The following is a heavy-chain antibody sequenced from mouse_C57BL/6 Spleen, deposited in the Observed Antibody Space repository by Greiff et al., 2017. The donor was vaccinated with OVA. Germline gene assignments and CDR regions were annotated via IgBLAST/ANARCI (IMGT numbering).Heavy chain of an antibody. Sequence: DVQLVESGPGLVKPSQSLSLTCSVPGYSITSGYYWNWIRQFPGNKLEWMGYISYDGSNKYNPSLKNRISITRDTSKNQFFLKLNSVTTEDTATYYCARGGGQFAYWGQGTLVTVSA. J-gene: IGHJ3*01. CDR2: ISYDGSN. D-gene: IGHD3-3*01. CDR1: GYSITSGYY. CDR3: ARGGGQFAY. V-gene: IGHV3-6*01.